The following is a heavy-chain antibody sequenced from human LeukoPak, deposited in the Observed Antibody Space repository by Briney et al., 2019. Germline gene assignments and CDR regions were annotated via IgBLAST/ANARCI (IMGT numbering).Heavy chain of an antibody. CDR1: GYTFTRNW. V-gene: IGHV5-10-1*01. J-gene: IGHJ4*02. D-gene: IGHD2/OR15-2a*01. Sequence: PGESLKISCKASGYTFTRNWIDWVRQTPGKGLEWLGRIDPKDSYTNYSPSFQGHVTLSVDKSINTAYLQWSSLEASDTALYYCARDVDPRNSYYFDSWGQGSLVIVSS. CDR3: ARDVDPRNSYYFDS. CDR2: IDPKDSYT.